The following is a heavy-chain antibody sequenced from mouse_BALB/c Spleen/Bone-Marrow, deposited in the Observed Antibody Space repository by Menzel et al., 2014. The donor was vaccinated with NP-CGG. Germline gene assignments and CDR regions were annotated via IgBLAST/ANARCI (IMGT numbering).Heavy chain of an antibody. J-gene: IGHJ4*01. CDR1: GFNIKDTY. V-gene: IGHV14-3*02. D-gene: IGHD5-1-1*01. CDR3: ARGIPYYPMDL. Sequence: EVQLQESGAELVKPGASVKLSCTASGFNIKDTYMHWVKQRPEQGLEWIGRIDPANGSTKFAPKFQGKATITADTSSNTAYLHLSSLTSEDTAVYYCARGIPYYPMDLWGQGTSVTVSS. CDR2: IDPANGST.